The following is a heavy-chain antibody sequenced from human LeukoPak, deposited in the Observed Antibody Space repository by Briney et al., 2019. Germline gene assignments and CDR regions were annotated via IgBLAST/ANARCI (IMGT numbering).Heavy chain of an antibody. CDR2: VGLSGGNT. CDR3: AKDSKRSYYVSGSHYDY. J-gene: IGHJ4*02. V-gene: IGHV3-23*01. Sequence: GGSLRLSCAASGVTFSNYFMSWVRQAPGKGLEWVSAVGLSGGNTYYEDSVQGRCTIFSDNSKNTLFPQMTSLRPDDTAVFYFAKDSKRSYYVSGSHYDYWGQGTLVTVPS. D-gene: IGHD3-10*01. CDR1: GVTFSNYF.